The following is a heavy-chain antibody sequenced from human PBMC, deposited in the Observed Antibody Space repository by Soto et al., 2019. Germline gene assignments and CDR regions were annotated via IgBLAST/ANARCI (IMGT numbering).Heavy chain of an antibody. CDR3: ARGKYSSGWYFDHYYGMDV. J-gene: IGHJ6*02. CDR1: GFTFSSYW. Sequence: PGGSLRLSCAASGFTFSSYWMHWVRQAPGKGLVWVSRINSDGSSTSYADSVKGRFTISRDNAKNTLYLQMNSLRAEDTAVYYCARGKYSSGWYFDHYYGMDVWGQGTTVTVSS. D-gene: IGHD6-19*01. V-gene: IGHV3-74*01. CDR2: INSDGSST.